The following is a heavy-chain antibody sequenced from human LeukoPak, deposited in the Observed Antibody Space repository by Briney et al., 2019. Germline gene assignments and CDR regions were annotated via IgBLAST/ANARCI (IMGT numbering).Heavy chain of an antibody. CDR3: AKESREVFDY. J-gene: IGHJ4*02. V-gene: IGHV3-23*01. CDR1: GFTFSTYG. Sequence: GGSLRLSCAASGFTFSTYGMSWVRQAPGKGLEWVSDISVSGGSTYYADSVKGRFTISRDNSKNTLYLQMNSLRAEDTAVYYCAKESREVFDYWGQGTLVTVSS. D-gene: IGHD6-6*01. CDR2: ISVSGGST.